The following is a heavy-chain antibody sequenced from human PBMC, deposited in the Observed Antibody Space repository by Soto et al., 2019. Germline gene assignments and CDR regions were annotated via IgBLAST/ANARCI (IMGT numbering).Heavy chain of an antibody. Sequence: ASVKVSWKASGYTFTNYAMHWVRQAPGQRLEWMGWINTGKGNTKYSQKFQGRVTITRDTSASTAYMELSSLRSEDTAMYYCARAGDDCSAANCYVIDYWRQGTLVTVS. V-gene: IGHV1-3*04. CDR1: GYTFTNYA. CDR3: ARAGDDCSAANCYVIDY. D-gene: IGHD2-2*01. J-gene: IGHJ4*02. CDR2: INTGKGNT.